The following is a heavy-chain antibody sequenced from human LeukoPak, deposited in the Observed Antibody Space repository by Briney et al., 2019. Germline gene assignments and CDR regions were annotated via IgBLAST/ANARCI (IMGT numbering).Heavy chain of an antibody. V-gene: IGHV4-34*01. D-gene: IGHD3-16*01. CDR1: GGSFSGYY. J-gene: IGHJ3*02. Sequence: PSETLSLTCAVYGGSFSGYYWSWIRQPPGKGLEWIGEINHSGSTNYNPSLKSRVTISVDTSKNQFSPKLSSVTAADTAVYYCARGTVWGPPNAFDIWGQGTMVTASS. CDR3: ARGTVWGPPNAFDI. CDR2: INHSGST.